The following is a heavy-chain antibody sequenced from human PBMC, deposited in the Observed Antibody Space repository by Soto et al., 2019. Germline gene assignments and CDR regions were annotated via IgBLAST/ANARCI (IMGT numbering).Heavy chain of an antibody. V-gene: IGHV4-31*03. Sequence: SETLSLTCTVSGGSISSGGYYWSWIRQHPGKGLEWIGYIYYSGSTYYNPSLKSRVTISVDTSKNQFSLKLSSVTAADTAVYYCARAKAAAGTPFNYYLDVWGKGTTVSVSS. J-gene: IGHJ6*03. D-gene: IGHD6-13*01. CDR2: IYYSGST. CDR3: ARAKAAAGTPFNYYLDV. CDR1: GGSISSGGYY.